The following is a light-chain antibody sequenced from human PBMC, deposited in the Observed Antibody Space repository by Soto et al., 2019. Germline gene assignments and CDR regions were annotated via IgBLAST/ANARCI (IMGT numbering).Light chain of an antibody. Sequence: EIAGTQSPPTLSVSPRMMAIRGCRASQHISTNLAWYQQKPGQAPRLLIYYASTRATGIPDRFSGSGSGTEFTLTISSLQSEDFAVYYCQQYNNWAPNTFGRGTRLEIK. CDR3: QQYNNWAPNT. CDR1: QHISTN. J-gene: IGKJ5*01. V-gene: IGKV3-15*01. CDR2: YAS.